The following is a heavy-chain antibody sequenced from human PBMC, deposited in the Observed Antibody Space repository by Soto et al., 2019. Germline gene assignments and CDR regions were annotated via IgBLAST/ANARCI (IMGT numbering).Heavy chain of an antibody. V-gene: IGHV1-18*01. CDR2: ISAYNGNT. J-gene: IGHJ3*02. CDR3: SIEKWPPGAFDI. CDR1: GYTLTSYG. Sequence: ASVKVSCKASGYTLTSYGISWVRQAPGQGLEWMGWISAYNGNTNYAQKLQGRVTMTTDTSTSTAYMELRSPRSDDTAVYYCSIEKWPPGAFDIWCQGTLVTV. D-gene: IGHD5-12*01.